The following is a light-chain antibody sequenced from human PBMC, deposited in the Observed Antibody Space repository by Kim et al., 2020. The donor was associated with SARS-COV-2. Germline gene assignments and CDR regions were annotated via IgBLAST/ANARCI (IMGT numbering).Light chain of an antibody. CDR2: EAS. Sequence: ASVGDRVTITCQASQDISKYLMWYQQKPGKAPKVLIYEASNLETGVPSRFSGSGSGTDFTFTINNLQPEDIGTYYCQQCDDLPLTFGGGTKVDIK. CDR3: QQCDDLPLT. J-gene: IGKJ4*01. CDR1: QDISKY. V-gene: IGKV1-33*01.